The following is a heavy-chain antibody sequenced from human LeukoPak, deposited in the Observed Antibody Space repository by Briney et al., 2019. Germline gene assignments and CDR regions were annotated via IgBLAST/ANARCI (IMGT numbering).Heavy chain of an antibody. CDR2: TYYRSKWYN. Sequence: SQTLSLTCAISGDSVSSNSAAWSWIRQSPSRGLEWLGRTYYRSKWYNDYAVSVKSRITINPDTSKNQFSLQLNSVTPEDTAVYYCARERIAAAGTLPMIVVVIDNWFDPWGQGTLVTVSS. CDR1: GDSVSSNSAA. J-gene: IGHJ5*02. V-gene: IGHV6-1*01. CDR3: ARERIAAAGTLPMIVVVIDNWFDP. D-gene: IGHD3-22*01.